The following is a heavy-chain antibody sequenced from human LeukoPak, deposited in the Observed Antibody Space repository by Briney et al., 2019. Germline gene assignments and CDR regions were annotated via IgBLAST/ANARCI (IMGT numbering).Heavy chain of an antibody. CDR1: GYTFTDYY. V-gene: IGHV1-2*02. J-gene: IGHJ4*02. D-gene: IGHD6-13*01. CDR3: ARDIAAAGTFDY. Sequence: ASVKVSCKASGYTFTDYYMHWVRQAPGQGLEWMGWINPNSGGTNYAQKFQGRVTMTRDTSISTAYMELSRLRSDDTAVYYCARDIAAAGTFDYWGQGTLVTVSS. CDR2: INPNSGGT.